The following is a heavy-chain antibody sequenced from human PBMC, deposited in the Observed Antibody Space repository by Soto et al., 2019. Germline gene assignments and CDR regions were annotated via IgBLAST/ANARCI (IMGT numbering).Heavy chain of an antibody. CDR2: IYWDADK. V-gene: IGHV2-5*04. Sequence: QINLKESGPTLVQPTQTLTLTCTFSGFSLSARGVGVGWIRQPPGKALEWLALIYWDADKRFSPSVKSIVTITKDTSKTQVLLILTDIDTVDSGTYYGVRHLCLNPPDYWGQGTLVTVSS. CDR3: VRHLCLNPPDY. J-gene: IGHJ4*02. CDR1: GFSLSARGVG.